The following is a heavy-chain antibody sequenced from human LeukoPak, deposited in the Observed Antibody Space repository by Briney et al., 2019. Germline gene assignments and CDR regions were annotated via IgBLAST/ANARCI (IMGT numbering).Heavy chain of an antibody. CDR3: ARVSSRRLLLEWLPSDYYYFYMDV. Sequence: SVKVSCKASGGTFSSYGIGWVRQAPGQGLEWMGGIIPIFGTANYAQKFQGRVTITADESTSTAYMELSSLRSEDTAVYYCARVSSRRLLLEWLPSDYYYFYMDVWGKGTTVTVSS. V-gene: IGHV1-69*13. J-gene: IGHJ6*03. CDR2: IIPIFGTA. D-gene: IGHD3-3*01. CDR1: GGTFSSYG.